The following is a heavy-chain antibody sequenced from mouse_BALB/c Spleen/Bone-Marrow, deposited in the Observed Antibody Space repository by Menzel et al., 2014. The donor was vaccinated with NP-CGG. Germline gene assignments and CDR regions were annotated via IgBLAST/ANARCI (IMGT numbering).Heavy chain of an antibody. Sequence: EVKLVESGPELVKPGASVKMSCKASGYTFTSYVMHWVKQKPGQGLEWIGYINPYNDGTKYNEKFKGKATLTSDKSSSTAYMELSSLTSEDSAVYYCAREGGYYAMDSWGQGTSVTVSS. J-gene: IGHJ4*01. CDR3: AREGGYYAMDS. CDR2: INPYNDGT. CDR1: GYTFTSYV. V-gene: IGHV1-14*01.